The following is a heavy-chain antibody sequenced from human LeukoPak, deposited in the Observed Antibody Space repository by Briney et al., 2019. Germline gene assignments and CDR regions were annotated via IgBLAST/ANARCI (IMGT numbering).Heavy chain of an antibody. CDR1: GYSISSGYY. D-gene: IGHD2-2*01. Sequence: SETLSLTCAVSGYSISSGYYWGWIRQPPGKGLEWIGSIYHSGSTYYNPSLKSRVTTSVDTSKNQFSLKLSSVTAADTAVYYCARCHYSQLHGGRAFDIWGQGTMVTVSS. CDR3: ARCHYSQLHGGRAFDI. CDR2: IYHSGST. V-gene: IGHV4-38-2*01. J-gene: IGHJ3*02.